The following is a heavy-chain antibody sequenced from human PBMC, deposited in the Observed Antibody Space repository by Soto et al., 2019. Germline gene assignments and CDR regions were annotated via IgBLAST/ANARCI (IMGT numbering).Heavy chain of an antibody. J-gene: IGHJ5*02. CDR2: ISGSGSTG. CDR1: GFIFSTYN. V-gene: IGHV3-48*02. Sequence: EVQLVESGGGLVQPGGSLRLSCAASGFIFSTYNMNWVRQAPGKGMEWGSDISGSGSTGYYEDAVKGRVTICRDKDKNPFYLQLNCLRDEDPAVYYCVRGATHSTWFDPWGQGTLFTLSS. CDR3: VRGATHSTWFDP. D-gene: IGHD1-26*01.